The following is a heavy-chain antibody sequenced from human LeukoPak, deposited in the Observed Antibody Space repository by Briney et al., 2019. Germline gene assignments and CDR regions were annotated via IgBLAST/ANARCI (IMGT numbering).Heavy chain of an antibody. J-gene: IGHJ4*02. D-gene: IGHD3-3*01. CDR3: ARVEWMGRMDY. CDR2: IKQDGSEA. V-gene: IGHV3-7*04. CDR1: GFTFSNHW. Sequence: GGSLRLSCAASGFTFSNHWTSWVRQAPGKGLEWVANIKQDGSEAYDGDSVKGRFTISRDNAKNSLYLQMNSLRAEDTAVYYCARVEWMGRMDYWGQGTLITVSS.